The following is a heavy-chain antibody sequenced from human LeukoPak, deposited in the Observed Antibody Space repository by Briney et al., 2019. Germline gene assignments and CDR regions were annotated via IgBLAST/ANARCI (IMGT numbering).Heavy chain of an antibody. CDR1: GGSFIGYY. CDR3: ARHADYDSNWFDP. V-gene: IGHV4-34*01. D-gene: IGHD3-22*01. Sequence: SETLSLTCGVSGGSFIGYYWTWIRQPPGKGLEWIGEIKHSGSTNYNPSLKSRVTISIDTSKNLFSLKLNSVTAAVTAVYYCARHADYDSNWFDPWGQGTLVTVSS. J-gene: IGHJ5*02. CDR2: IKHSGST.